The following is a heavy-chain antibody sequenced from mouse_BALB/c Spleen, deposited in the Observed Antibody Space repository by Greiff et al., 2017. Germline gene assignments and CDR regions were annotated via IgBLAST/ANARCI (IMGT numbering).Heavy chain of an antibody. CDR2: ISYSGST. J-gene: IGHJ4*01. Sequence: VQLKESGPGLVKPSQSLSLTCTVTGYSITSDYAWNWIRQFPGNKLEWMGYISYSGSTSYNPSLKSRISITRDTSKNQFFLQLNSVTTEDTATYYCARGYYGSLYAMDYWGQGTSVTVSS. CDR3: ARGYYGSLYAMDY. V-gene: IGHV3-2*02. D-gene: IGHD1-1*01. CDR1: GYSITSDYA.